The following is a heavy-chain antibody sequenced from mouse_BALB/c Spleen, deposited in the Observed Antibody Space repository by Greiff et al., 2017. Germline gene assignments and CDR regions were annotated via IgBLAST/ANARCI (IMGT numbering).Heavy chain of an antibody. Sequence: VHLVESGPGLVAPSQSLSITCTVSGFSLTSYGVHWVRQPPGKGLEWLGVIWAGGSTNYNSALMSRLSISKDNSKSQVFLKMNSLQTDDTAMYYCAREFSYYGNYWYFDVWGAGTTVTVSS. V-gene: IGHV2-9*02. CDR2: IWAGGST. J-gene: IGHJ1*01. CDR3: AREFSYYGNYWYFDV. CDR1: GFSLTSYG. D-gene: IGHD2-10*01.